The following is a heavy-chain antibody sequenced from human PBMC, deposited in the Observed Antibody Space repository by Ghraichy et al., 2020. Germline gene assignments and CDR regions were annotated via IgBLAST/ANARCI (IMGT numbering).Heavy chain of an antibody. Sequence: GGSLRLSCVVSGFTFSAYGMHWVRQAPGKGLEWVAGISFDGSETRYADSVKGRFTISRDNSKNTLFLEMDSLRNEDTAEFFCARGQWGTSKYHFDYWGQGILVTVSS. D-gene: IGHD3-16*01. CDR1: GFTFSAYG. CDR2: ISFDGSET. J-gene: IGHJ4*02. V-gene: IGHV3-30*03. CDR3: ARGQWGTSKYHFDY.